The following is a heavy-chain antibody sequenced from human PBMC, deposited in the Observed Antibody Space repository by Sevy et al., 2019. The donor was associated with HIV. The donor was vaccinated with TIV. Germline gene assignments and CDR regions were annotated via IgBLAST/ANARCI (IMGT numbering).Heavy chain of an antibody. J-gene: IGHJ4*02. D-gene: IGHD2-21*02. Sequence: GGSLRLSCAASGFTFADYGMSWVRQAPGKGLEWVSGINWDGGSTGYADSVKGRFIISRDNARNSLYLQMNRLRGEDTAVDYGARERSCGGGCYYFDNWGQGTLVTVSS. CDR3: ARERSCGGGCYYFDN. CDR1: GFTFADYG. CDR2: INWDGGST. V-gene: IGHV3-20*04.